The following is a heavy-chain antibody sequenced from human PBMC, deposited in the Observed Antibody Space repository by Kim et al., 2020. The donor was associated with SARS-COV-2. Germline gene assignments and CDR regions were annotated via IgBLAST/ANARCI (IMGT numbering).Heavy chain of an antibody. J-gene: IGHJ4*02. D-gene: IGHD6-19*01. CDR3: ARQEQWLALDFFDY. Sequence: ADSGEGQFNIPRDNAKNTLYRQMNSLRAEDTAVYYCARQEQWLALDFFDYWGQGTLVTVSS. V-gene: IGHV3-21*01.